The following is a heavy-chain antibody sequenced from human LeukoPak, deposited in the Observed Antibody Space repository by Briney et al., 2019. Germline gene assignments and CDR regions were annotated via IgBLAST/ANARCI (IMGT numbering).Heavy chain of an antibody. D-gene: IGHD3-10*01. Sequence: SETLSLTCTVSGGSISSSSYYWGWIRQPPGKGLEWIGSIYYSGSTNYNPSLKSRVTISVDTSKNQFSLKLSSVTAADTAVYYCARARVRGVWTYYYYYGMDVWGQGTTVTVSS. J-gene: IGHJ6*02. CDR2: IYYSGST. CDR1: GGSISSSSYY. CDR3: ARARVRGVWTYYYYYGMDV. V-gene: IGHV4-39*07.